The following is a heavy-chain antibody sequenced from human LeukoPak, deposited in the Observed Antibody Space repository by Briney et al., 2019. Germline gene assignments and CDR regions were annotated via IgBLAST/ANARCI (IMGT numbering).Heavy chain of an antibody. J-gene: IGHJ3*02. D-gene: IGHD3-22*01. V-gene: IGHV4-39*07. CDR2: IYYSGST. CDR1: GGSISSSSYY. CDR3: ARTYYYDSSGYWGDSNYAFDI. Sequence: SETLSLTCTVSGGSISSSSYYWGWIRQPPGKGLEWIGSIYYSGSTYYNPSLKSRVTISVDTSKNQFSLKLSSVTAADTAVYYCARTYYYDSSGYWGDSNYAFDIWGQGTMVTVSS.